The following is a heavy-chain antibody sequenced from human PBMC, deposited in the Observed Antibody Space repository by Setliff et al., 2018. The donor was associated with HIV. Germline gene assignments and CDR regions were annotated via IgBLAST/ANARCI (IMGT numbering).Heavy chain of an antibody. D-gene: IGHD5-18*01. V-gene: IGHV3-30*04. Sequence: PGGSLRLSCAASGFTFSDYVVYWVRQAPGKGLEWVTVISYDGSNESYADSVKGRFTISRDDSKNTLYLQMNSLRAEDTAVYYCASIELAAMVPVDYWGQGTLVTVAS. CDR1: GFTFSDYV. J-gene: IGHJ4*02. CDR2: ISYDGSNE. CDR3: ASIELAAMVPVDY.